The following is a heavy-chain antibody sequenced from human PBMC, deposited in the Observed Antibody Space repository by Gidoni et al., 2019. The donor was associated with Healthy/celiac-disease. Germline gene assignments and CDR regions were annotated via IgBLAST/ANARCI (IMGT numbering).Heavy chain of an antibody. CDR2: IVVGSGNT. J-gene: IGHJ6*02. Sequence: QMQLVQSGPEVKKPGTSGKVSCKAPGFTFTSSAGQWVRRARGQRLEWIGWIVVGSGNTNYAQKFQERVTITRDMSTSTAYMELSSLRSEDTAVYYCAADDHYDFWSGYYSYYGMDVWGQGTTVTVSS. D-gene: IGHD3-3*01. CDR3: AADDHYDFWSGYYSYYGMDV. CDR1: GFTFTSSA. V-gene: IGHV1-58*01.